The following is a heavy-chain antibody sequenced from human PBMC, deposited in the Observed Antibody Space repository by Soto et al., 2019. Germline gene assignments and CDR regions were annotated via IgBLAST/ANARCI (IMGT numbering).Heavy chain of an antibody. Sequence: GGSLRLSCAASGFTFSSYSMNWVRQAPGKGLEWVSSISSSSSYIYYADSGKGRLTISRDNAKNSLYLQMNSLRAEDTAVYYWARAPKVYYYYMDVWGKGTTVTVSS. CDR1: GFTFSSYS. V-gene: IGHV3-21*01. CDR3: ARAPKVYYYYMDV. CDR2: ISSSSSYI. J-gene: IGHJ6*03.